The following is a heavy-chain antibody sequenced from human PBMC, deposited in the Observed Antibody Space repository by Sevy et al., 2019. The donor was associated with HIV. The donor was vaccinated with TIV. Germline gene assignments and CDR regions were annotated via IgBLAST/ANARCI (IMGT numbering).Heavy chain of an antibody. D-gene: IGHD1-26*01. CDR1: GFGVSRSA. CDR2: IYSGGTP. J-gene: IGHJ3*02. Sequence: GASLRLSCAASGFGVSRSAMNWVRQAPGKGLEWVSAIYSGGTPYYADSVKGRFTISRDNSKNTLYLQMNSLSPEDTSVYYCARRLGAVDDAFDIWGQGTMVTVSS. CDR3: ARRLGAVDDAFDI. V-gene: IGHV3-53*01.